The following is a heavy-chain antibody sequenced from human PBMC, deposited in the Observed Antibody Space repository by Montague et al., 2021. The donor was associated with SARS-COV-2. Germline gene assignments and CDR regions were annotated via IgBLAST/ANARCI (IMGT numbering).Heavy chain of an antibody. CDR1: GDSISSGGYF. CDR2: IHIGGTS. J-gene: IGHJ4*02. CDR3: ARGGDWYLGN. Sequence: SETLSLTCTVSGDSISSGGYFWGWIRQPPGKGLEWIASIHIGGTSYLNRAPKSPVTISIDSSKNQFSLNVTSVTAADTAVYFCARGGDWYLGNWGQGTLATVSS. V-gene: IGHV4-39*07. D-gene: IGHD3-9*01.